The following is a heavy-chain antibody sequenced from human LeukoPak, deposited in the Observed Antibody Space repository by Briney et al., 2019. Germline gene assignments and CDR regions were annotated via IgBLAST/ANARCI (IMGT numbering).Heavy chain of an antibody. Sequence: SETVSLTCAVYGGSFSGYYWSWIRQPPGKGLEWIGEINHSGSTNYNPSLKSRVTISVDTSKNQFSLKLSSVTAADTAVYYCARGGGGDGYNRLFDYWGERPLASVSS. V-gene: IGHV4-34*01. CDR3: ARGGGGDGYNRLFDY. J-gene: IGHJ4*02. D-gene: IGHD5-24*01. CDR1: GGSFSGYY. CDR2: INHSGST.